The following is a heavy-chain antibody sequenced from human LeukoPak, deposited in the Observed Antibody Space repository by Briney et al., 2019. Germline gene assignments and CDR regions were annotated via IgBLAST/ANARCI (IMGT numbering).Heavy chain of an antibody. D-gene: IGHD3-10*01. CDR3: AKRGSIYGSGSYYRPYYFDY. CDR2: ISGSGGGT. V-gene: IGHV3-23*01. CDR1: GFTFSSYA. J-gene: IGHJ4*02. Sequence: PGGSLRLSCAASGFTFSSYAMSWVRQAAGKGLEWVSAISGSGGGTYYADSVKGRFTISRDNSKNTLYLQMNSLRAEDTAVYYYAKRGSIYGSGSYYRPYYFDYWGQGTLVTVSS.